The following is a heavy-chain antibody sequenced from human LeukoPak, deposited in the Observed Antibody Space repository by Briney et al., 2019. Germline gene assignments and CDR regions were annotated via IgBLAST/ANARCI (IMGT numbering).Heavy chain of an antibody. CDR2: ISGSGGAT. J-gene: IGHJ4*02. D-gene: IGHD3-10*01. CDR3: AKILYASGNYILDS. CDR1: GFTFSSYD. Sequence: GGSLRLSCAASGFTFSSYDMNWVRQAPGKGLAWVSTISGSGGATYYADSVKGRFTISRDNSKNTLYLQMNNLRAEDTAVYYRAKILYASGNYILDSWGQGTLVTVSS. V-gene: IGHV3-23*01.